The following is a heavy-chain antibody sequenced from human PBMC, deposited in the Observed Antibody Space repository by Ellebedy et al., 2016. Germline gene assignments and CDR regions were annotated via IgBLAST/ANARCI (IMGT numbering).Heavy chain of an antibody. V-gene: IGHV4-30-2*01. D-gene: IGHD7-27*01. CDR3: ARETNWYYFDF. Sequence: LRLSXTVSGDSITSGGYSWTWIRQPPGKGLEWIGYIYPGGRRKSNPSLQSRVAISIDTSKNQFSLKLTSLTAADTAVYYCARETNWYYFDFWGQGSLVTVSS. CDR2: IYPGGRR. CDR1: GDSITSGGYS. J-gene: IGHJ4*02.